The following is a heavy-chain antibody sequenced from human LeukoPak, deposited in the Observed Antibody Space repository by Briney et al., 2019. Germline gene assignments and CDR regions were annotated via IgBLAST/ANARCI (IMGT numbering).Heavy chain of an antibody. V-gene: IGHV3-30-3*01. CDR1: GFTFSTYS. Sequence: PGKSQRLSCAASGFTFSTYSMHWVRQAPGKGLEWVAVTSYDGSNKYHADYVKGRFTISRDNSKNTLYLQMNSLRAEDTAMYYCARGIWRAAAGASDYLDYWGQGTFGTVSS. J-gene: IGHJ4*02. CDR3: ARGIWRAAAGASDYLDY. CDR2: TSYDGSNK. D-gene: IGHD6-13*01.